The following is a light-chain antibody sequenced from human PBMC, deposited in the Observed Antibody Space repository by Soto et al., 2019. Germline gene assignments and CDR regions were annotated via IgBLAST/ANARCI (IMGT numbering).Light chain of an antibody. CDR3: QQFQAFST. CDR2: KTS. CDR1: QSVNRW. V-gene: IGKV1-5*03. Sequence: DIQMTQSPSTLSASVGDRVTITCRASQSVNRWLAWYQQKPGGAPKLLISKTSVLENGVPSRFSGSGFGTEFTLTISSLQPEDLATYYCQQFQAFSTFGPGTRV. J-gene: IGKJ1*01.